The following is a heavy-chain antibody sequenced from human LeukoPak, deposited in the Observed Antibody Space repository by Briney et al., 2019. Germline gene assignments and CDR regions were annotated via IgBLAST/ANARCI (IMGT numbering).Heavy chain of an antibody. CDR3: ARTYSGSWYTPYYFDY. CDR1: GYTFTGYY. Sequence: ASVKVSCKASGYTFTGYYMHWVRQAPGQGLEWMGWINPNSGGTNYAQKFQGRVTMTRDTSISTAYMELSRLRSDDTAVYYCARTYSGSWYTPYYFDYWGQGTLVTVSS. D-gene: IGHD6-13*01. J-gene: IGHJ4*02. CDR2: INPNSGGT. V-gene: IGHV1-2*02.